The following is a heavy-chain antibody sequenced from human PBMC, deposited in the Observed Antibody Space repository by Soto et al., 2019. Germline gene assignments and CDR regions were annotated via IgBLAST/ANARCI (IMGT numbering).Heavy chain of an antibody. CDR2: ISWDGASP. CDR3: AKGDGASYCSSTSCSIDY. D-gene: IGHD2-2*01. Sequence: GGSLRLSCAASGSTFDDYTMHWVRQAPGKGLEWVSLISWDGASPYYADSVKGRFTISRDNTNNSLYLQMSSLRTEDTALYYCAKGDGASYCSSTSCSIDYWGQGTLVTVSS. CDR1: GSTFDDYT. V-gene: IGHV3-43*01. J-gene: IGHJ4*02.